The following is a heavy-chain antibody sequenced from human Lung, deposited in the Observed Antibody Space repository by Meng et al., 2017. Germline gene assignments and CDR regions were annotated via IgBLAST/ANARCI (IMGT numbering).Heavy chain of an antibody. D-gene: IGHD4-11*01. J-gene: IGHJ4*02. Sequence: QVQLQQWGAGLLKPSGTLSLTCVGSGGSFSDYYWSWIRQPPGKGLEWIGEINHSGSTNYNPSLESRATTSVDTSQNNLSLKLSSVTAADSAVYYCARGPTTMAHDIDYWGQGTLVTVSS. V-gene: IGHV4-34*01. CDR1: GGSFSDYY. CDR3: ARGPTTMAHDIDY. CDR2: INHSGST.